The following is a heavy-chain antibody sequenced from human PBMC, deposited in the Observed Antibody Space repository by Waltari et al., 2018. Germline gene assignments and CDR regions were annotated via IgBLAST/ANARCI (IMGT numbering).Heavy chain of an antibody. CDR3: AKRTGTSWSFFDY. CDR2: ISSGGGST. V-gene: IGHV3-23*01. J-gene: IGHJ4*02. CDR1: GFTFSSYA. D-gene: IGHD6-13*01. Sequence: EVQLLESGGGLVQPGGSLRLSCAASGFTFSSYAMTWVRPAPGKGLEWVSSISSGGGSTYDANSVKGRFTISRDNSKNTLDLQLNSRRAEDTAIYYCAKRTGTSWSFFDYWGQGTLVTVSS.